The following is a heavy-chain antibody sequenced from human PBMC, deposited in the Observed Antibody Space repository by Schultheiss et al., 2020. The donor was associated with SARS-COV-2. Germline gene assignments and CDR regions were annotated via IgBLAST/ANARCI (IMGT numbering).Heavy chain of an antibody. CDR1: GFTFSSYA. V-gene: IGHV3-23*01. Sequence: GESLKISCAASGFTFSSYAMSWVRQAPGKGLEWVSAISGSGGSTYYADSVKGRFTISRDNSKNTLYLQMNSLRAEDTAVYYCARDVVGYSGSYLPLRYWGQGTLVTVSS. D-gene: IGHD1-26*01. J-gene: IGHJ4*02. CDR3: ARDVVGYSGSYLPLRY. CDR2: ISGSGGST.